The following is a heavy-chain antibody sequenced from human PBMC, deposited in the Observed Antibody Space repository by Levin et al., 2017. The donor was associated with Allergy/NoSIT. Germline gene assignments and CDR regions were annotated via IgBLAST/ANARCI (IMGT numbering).Heavy chain of an antibody. CDR2: IYWDDAK. CDR1: GFSLSSTGVG. J-gene: IGHJ4*02. V-gene: IGHV2-5*02. D-gene: IGHD4-11*01. Sequence: SGPTLVKPTQTLTLTCTFSGFSLSSTGVGVGWIRPPPGKALEWLAVIYWDDAKRYSPSLKSRLTVTTATSKNQVGLTMTNMVPVDTPTYFCAHKPYMSLSYCDYWGQGTLVTVSS. CDR3: AHKPYMSLSYCDY.